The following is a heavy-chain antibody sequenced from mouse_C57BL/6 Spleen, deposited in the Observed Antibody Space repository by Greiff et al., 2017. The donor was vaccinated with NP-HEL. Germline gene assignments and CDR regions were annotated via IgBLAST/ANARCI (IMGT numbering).Heavy chain of an antibody. V-gene: IGHV5-9-1*02. CDR1: GFTFSSYA. D-gene: IGHD4-1*01. CDR2: ISSGGDYI. CDR3: TRGESGTGTYFDY. J-gene: IGHJ2*01. Sequence: EVKLVESGEGLVKPGGSLKLSCAASGFTFSSYAMSWVRQTPEKRLEWVAYISSGGDYIYYADTVKGRFTISRDNARNTLYLQMSSLKSEDTAMYYCTRGESGTGTYFDYWGQGTTLTVSS.